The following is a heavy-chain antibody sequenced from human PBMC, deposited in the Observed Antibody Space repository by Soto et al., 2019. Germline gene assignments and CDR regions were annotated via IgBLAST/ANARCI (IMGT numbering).Heavy chain of an antibody. V-gene: IGHV1-45*02. CDR2: ITPFNGNT. Sequence: QMQLVQSGAEVKKTGSSVKVSCKGSGNTFTYVYLHWVRQAPGQALEWMGWITPFNGNTKYAQKFQDTVTFTGDTSLKTAYMELSSLRSDETAMFYCASGRYDASGYFDYWGQGTLVTVSS. D-gene: IGHD3-22*01. CDR3: ASGRYDASGYFDY. J-gene: IGHJ4*02. CDR1: GNTFTYVY.